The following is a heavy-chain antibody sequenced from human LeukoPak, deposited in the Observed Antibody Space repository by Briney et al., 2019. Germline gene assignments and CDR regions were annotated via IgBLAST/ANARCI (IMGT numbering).Heavy chain of an antibody. CDR3: ARDRETYSNNWFDP. CDR1: GFTFSSYW. CDR2: IKQDGSEK. D-gene: IGHD2-15*01. Sequence: GGSLRLSCAASGFTFSSYWMSRVRQAPGEGLEWVANIKQDGSEKYYVDSVKGRFTISRDNAKNSLYLQMNGLRAEDTAAYYCARDRETYSNNWFDPWGQGTLVTVSS. J-gene: IGHJ5*02. V-gene: IGHV3-7*01.